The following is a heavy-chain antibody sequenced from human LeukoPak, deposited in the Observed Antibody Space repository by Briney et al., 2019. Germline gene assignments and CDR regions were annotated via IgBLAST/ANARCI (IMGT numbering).Heavy chain of an antibody. CDR1: GFTFSSYA. J-gene: IGHJ4*02. V-gene: IGHV3-30*04. CDR3: ARGRFYDTLTGYNDY. CDR2: ISYDGSNK. D-gene: IGHD3-9*01. Sequence: GGSLRLSCAASGFTFSSYAMHWVRQAPGKGLEWVAVISYDGSNKYYADSVKGRFTISRDDSKNTLYLQMNSLRAEDTAVYYCARGRFYDTLTGYNDYWGQGTLVTVSS.